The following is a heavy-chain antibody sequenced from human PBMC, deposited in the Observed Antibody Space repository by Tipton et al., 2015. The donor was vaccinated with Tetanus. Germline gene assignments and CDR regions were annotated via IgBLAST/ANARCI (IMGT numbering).Heavy chain of an antibody. CDR2: INPSGGST. Sequence: QVQLLQSGAEVKKPGASVRASCKASGYTFTSYYMHWVRQAPGQGLEWMGIINPSGGSTSYAQKFQGRVTMTRDTSTSTVYMELSSLRSEDTAVYYCARDDASRITIFGVAATIDYWGQGTLVTVSS. J-gene: IGHJ4*02. CDR3: ARDDASRITIFGVAATIDY. D-gene: IGHD3-3*01. V-gene: IGHV1-46*01. CDR1: GYTFTSYY.